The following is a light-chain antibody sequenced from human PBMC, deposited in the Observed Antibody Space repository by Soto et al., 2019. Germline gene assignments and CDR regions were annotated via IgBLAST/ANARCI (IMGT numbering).Light chain of an antibody. CDR2: GAS. Sequence: ETVMTQSRATLSLSPGERATLSCRASQSVSSKLVWYQQKPGQAPRFLIYGASTRATGIPARFRGSGSGTEFTLTIDSLQSEDCAVYYCQQFSSYPLTFGGGTKVDIK. CDR3: QQFSSYPLT. J-gene: IGKJ4*01. CDR1: QSVSSK. V-gene: IGKV3-15*01.